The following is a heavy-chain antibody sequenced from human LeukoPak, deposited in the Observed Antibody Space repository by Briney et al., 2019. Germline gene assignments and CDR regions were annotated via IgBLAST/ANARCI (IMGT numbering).Heavy chain of an antibody. V-gene: IGHV1-2*02. Sequence: ASVKVSCTTSGCTFSEYYMHWVRQAPGQGLEWMGYIIPKSGVTTYAQKFQGRVTMTRDTSISAAYLDLSGLRSDDTAVYFCSTEDKYCSSSTCGDSWGQGTLVTVSS. CDR2: IIPKSGVT. CDR1: GCTFSEYY. CDR3: STEDKYCSSSTCGDS. D-gene: IGHD2-2*01. J-gene: IGHJ4*02.